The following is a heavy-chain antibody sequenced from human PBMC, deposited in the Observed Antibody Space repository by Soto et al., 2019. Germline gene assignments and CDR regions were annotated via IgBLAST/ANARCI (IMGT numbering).Heavy chain of an antibody. J-gene: IGHJ4*02. CDR1: GGSVSTNNYY. V-gene: IGHV4-61*01. D-gene: IGHD1-1*01. CDR3: EKLTRSSAWSLFAS. Sequence: SETLSLTCTVSGGSVSTNNYYWSWILQPPGKGLELIFYIFYTGTTNYNPSLESRVTISLDTSKNEFYLKLNSVTAADTAVYYCEKLTRSSAWSLFASWGQGSLVTAPQ. CDR2: IFYTGTT.